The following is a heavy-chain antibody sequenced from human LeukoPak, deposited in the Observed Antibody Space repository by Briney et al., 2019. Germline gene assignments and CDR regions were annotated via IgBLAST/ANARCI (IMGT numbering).Heavy chain of an antibody. CDR1: GVSISSDGYY. CDR2: IYHSGRT. CDR3: ASQSITMVRGVIDY. J-gene: IGHJ4*02. Sequence: KTSETLSLTCTVSGVSISSDGYYWNWIRQPPGKGLEWIGYIYHSGRTYYNPSLKSPVTISVDRSKNQFSLKLSSVTAADTAVYYCASQSITMVRGVIDYWGQGTLVTVSS. D-gene: IGHD3-10*01. V-gene: IGHV4-30-2*01.